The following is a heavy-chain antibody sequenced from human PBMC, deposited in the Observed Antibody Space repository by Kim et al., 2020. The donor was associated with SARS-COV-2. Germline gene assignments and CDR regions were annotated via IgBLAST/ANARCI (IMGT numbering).Heavy chain of an antibody. J-gene: IGHJ4*02. CDR2: IYPGDSDTRYSP. D-gene: IGHD2-21*02. V-gene: IGHV5-51*01. Sequence: GESLKISCKGSVDSFTNYWIAWVRQMPGKGLEWMGTIYPGDSDTRYSPRYSPSFQGQVTISADKFISTAYLQWSSLKASDTAMYYCVRDLGTVISPHVDYWGQGTLVTVS. CDR1: VDSFTNYW. CDR3: VRDLGTVISPHVDY.